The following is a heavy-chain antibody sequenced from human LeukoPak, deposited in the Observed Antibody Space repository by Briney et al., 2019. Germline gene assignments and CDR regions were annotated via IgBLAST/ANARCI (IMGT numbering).Heavy chain of an antibody. Sequence: SETLSLTCAVYGGSFSGYYWSWIRQPPGKGLEWIGEINHSGSTNYNPSLKSRVTISVDTSKNQFSLKLSSVTAADTAVYYCARDTIAAAGTLVFDPWGQGTLVTVSS. CDR1: GGSFSGYY. CDR2: INHSGST. J-gene: IGHJ5*02. V-gene: IGHV4-34*01. D-gene: IGHD6-13*01. CDR3: ARDTIAAAGTLVFDP.